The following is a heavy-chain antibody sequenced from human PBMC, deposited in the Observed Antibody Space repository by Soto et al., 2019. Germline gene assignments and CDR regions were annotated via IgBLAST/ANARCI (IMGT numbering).Heavy chain of an antibody. Sequence: SQTLSPPCAISGDSVSSNTAAWNWIRSSPSRGLEWLGRTYYRSNWRHDYAVSVKSRITVNPDTSKNHFSLQLNSVTPDGTAVYYCERGVAGSGFDLWGQGTLVTVSS. CDR3: ERGVAGSGFDL. D-gene: IGHD6-19*01. J-gene: IGHJ4*02. CDR1: GDSVSSNTAA. V-gene: IGHV6-1*01. CDR2: TYYRSNWRH.